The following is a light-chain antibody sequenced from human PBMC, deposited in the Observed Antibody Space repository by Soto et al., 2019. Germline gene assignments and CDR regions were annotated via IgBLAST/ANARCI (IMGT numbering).Light chain of an antibody. J-gene: IGKJ5*01. CDR3: QQSNNWPPTLT. Sequence: EIVMTQSPATLSVSPGERATLSFRASQSVGTTLAWYQQKPGQAPRLLIYGASTRATGIPARFSGSGSGTEFTLPISSLQSEDFAVYYCQQSNNWPPTLTFGQGTRLEIK. CDR2: GAS. CDR1: QSVGTT. V-gene: IGKV3-15*01.